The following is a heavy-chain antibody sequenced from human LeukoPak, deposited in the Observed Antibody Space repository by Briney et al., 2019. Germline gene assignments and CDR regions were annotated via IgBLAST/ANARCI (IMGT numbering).Heavy chain of an antibody. CDR3: AKLVVPAAFSGSWLYYFDY. CDR1: GFTFSSYA. CDR2: ISGSGGST. Sequence: PGGSLRLSCAASGFTFSSYAMSWVRQAPGKGLEWVSAISGSGGSTYYADSVKGRFTISRDNSKNTLYLQMNSLRAEDTAVYYCAKLVVPAAFSGSWLYYFDYWGQGTLVTVSS. J-gene: IGHJ4*02. D-gene: IGHD2-2*01. V-gene: IGHV3-23*01.